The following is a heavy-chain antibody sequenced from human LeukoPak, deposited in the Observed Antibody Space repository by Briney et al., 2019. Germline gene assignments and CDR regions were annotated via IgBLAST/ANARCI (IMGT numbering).Heavy chain of an antibody. CDR3: ARDLDYYYYMDV. Sequence: PGGSLRLSCAASGFTFSHYWMSWVRQAPGKGLEWVANIKQDGSEKYYVDSVKGRFTISRDNAKNSLYLQMNSLRAEDTAVYYCARDLDYYYYMDVWGKGTTVTVSS. CDR1: GFTFSHYW. J-gene: IGHJ6*03. V-gene: IGHV3-7*01. CDR2: IKQDGSEK.